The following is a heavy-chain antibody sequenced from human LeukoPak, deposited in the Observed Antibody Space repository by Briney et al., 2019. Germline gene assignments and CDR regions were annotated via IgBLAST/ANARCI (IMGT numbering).Heavy chain of an antibody. J-gene: IGHJ4*02. CDR3: AREGVHSSGSYFDY. D-gene: IGHD6-19*01. CDR2: INHSGST. CDR1: GGSISSSSYF. V-gene: IGHV4-39*07. Sequence: SETLSLTCTVSGGSISSSSYFWDWVRQPPGKGLEWIGSINHSGSTNYNPSLKSRVTISVDTSKNQFSLKLSSVTAADTAVYYCAREGVHSSGSYFDYWGQGTLVTVSS.